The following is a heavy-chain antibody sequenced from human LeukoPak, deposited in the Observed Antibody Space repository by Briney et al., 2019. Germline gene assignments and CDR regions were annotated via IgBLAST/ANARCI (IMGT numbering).Heavy chain of an antibody. CDR1: GDFISSGSYY. V-gene: IGHV4-61*02. CDR2: IYTSGRI. J-gene: IGHJ6*03. Sequence: SHTLSLMYTVSGDFISSGSYYWSWIRQPAGKGLEWIERIYTSGRIYYNPSLKSRLTLSVDPPNNQLSLELSSVTAADTAVYYCASSNFGEPFYYYMDVWGKGTTVTNSS. CDR3: ASSNFGEPFYYYMDV. D-gene: IGHD3-10*01.